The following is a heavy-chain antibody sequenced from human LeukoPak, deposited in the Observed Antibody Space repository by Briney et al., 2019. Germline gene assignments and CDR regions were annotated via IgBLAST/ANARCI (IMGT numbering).Heavy chain of an antibody. Sequence: SETLSLTCTVSGGFTGSGNYYWSWIRQHPGKGLEWLGYIHYSGSTYYDTSIKSRVTIYMDTSKNQLSLKLQSVTAADTAVYYCARDKYCTSGVCYFDYWGQGTLGTVSS. CDR1: GGFTGSGNYY. CDR3: ARDKYCTSGVCYFDY. J-gene: IGHJ4*02. D-gene: IGHD2-8*01. CDR2: IHYSGST. V-gene: IGHV4-31*03.